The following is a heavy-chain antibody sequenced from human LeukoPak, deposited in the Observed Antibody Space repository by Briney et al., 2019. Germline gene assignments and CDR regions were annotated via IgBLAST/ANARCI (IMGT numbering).Heavy chain of an antibody. V-gene: IGHV5-51*01. CDR3: ARHKVNPEWLRANWYFDL. J-gene: IGHJ2*01. CDR2: IYPYDSDT. Sequence: GESLKISCKASGYSFISHWIGWVRQRPGQGLEFMGIIYPYDSDTKYSPSLQGQVTISVDKSISITYLQWRSLKASDTAMYYCARHKVNPEWLRANWYFDLWGRGTLVTVSS. CDR1: GYSFISHW. D-gene: IGHD5-12*01.